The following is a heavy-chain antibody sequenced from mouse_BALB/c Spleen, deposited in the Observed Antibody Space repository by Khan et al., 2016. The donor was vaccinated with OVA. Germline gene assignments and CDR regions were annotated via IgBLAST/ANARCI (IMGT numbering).Heavy chain of an antibody. J-gene: IGHJ1*01. CDR3: ARYPSWYFDV. Sequence: QIQLVQSGAELLRPGTSVKMSCKAGGYTFTNYLIGWVKQRPGHGLEWIGDIYPGVYYTNYNEKFKGKATLTADTYSSTVFMQLSSLTFEDSAIYYCARYPSWYFDVWGAGTTVTVSA. CDR2: IYPGVYYT. V-gene: IGHV1-63*02. CDR1: GYTFTNYL.